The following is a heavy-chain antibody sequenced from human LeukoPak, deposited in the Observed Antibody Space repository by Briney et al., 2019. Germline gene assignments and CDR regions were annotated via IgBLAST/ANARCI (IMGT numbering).Heavy chain of an antibody. V-gene: IGHV5-10-1*01. CDR1: GYTFTTHW. CDR2: IDPSDSYT. D-gene: IGHD6-13*01. CDR3: VRDSKAAADAYYYDY. J-gene: IGHJ4*02. Sequence: GESLRIPCKASGYTFTTHWIAWVRQMPGKGLEWMGKIDPSDSYTNYSPSCQGHVTISADKSISTAYLQWSSLKASDTAMYYCVRDSKAAADAYYYDYWGQGTLVTVSS.